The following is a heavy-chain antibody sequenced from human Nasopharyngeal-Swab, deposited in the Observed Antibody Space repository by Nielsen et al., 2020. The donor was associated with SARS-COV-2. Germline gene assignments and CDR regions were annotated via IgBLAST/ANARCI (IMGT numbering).Heavy chain of an antibody. Sequence: WIRQPPGKGLEYVSAISSNGGSTYYADSVKGGFTISRDNSKNTLYLQMSSLRAEDTAVYYCVKDRRYYDSSGYYDYWGQGTLVTVSS. J-gene: IGHJ4*02. CDR2: ISSNGGST. V-gene: IGHV3-64D*06. D-gene: IGHD3-22*01. CDR3: VKDRRYYDSSGYYDY.